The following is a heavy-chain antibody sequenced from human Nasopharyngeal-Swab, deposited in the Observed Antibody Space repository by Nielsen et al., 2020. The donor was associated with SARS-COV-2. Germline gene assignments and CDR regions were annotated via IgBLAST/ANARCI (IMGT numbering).Heavy chain of an antibody. J-gene: IGHJ6*03. D-gene: IGHD2-2*01. CDR3: VKDMSYCSSTSCWYYYYMDV. Sequence: GGSLRLSCAASGFTFSSYAMHWVRQAPGKGLEWVAVISYDGSNKYYADSVKGRFTISRDNSKNTLYLQMSSLRAEDTAVYYCVKDMSYCSSTSCWYYYYMDVWGKGTTVTVSS. CDR1: GFTFSSYA. CDR2: ISYDGSNK. V-gene: IGHV3-30*14.